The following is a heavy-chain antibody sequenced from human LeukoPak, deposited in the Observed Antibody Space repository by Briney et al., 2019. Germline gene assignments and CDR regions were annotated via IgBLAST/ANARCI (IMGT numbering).Heavy chain of an antibody. CDR3: AKGGRDYDFWSGYYTGLDY. J-gene: IGHJ4*02. D-gene: IGHD3-3*01. Sequence: GGSLRLSCAASGFTFSSYAMSWVRQAPGKGLEWVSAISGSGGSTYYADSVKGRFTISRDNSKNTPYLQMNSLRAEDTAVYYCAKGGRDYDFWSGYYTGLDYWGQGTLVTVSS. CDR1: GFTFSSYA. CDR2: ISGSGGST. V-gene: IGHV3-23*01.